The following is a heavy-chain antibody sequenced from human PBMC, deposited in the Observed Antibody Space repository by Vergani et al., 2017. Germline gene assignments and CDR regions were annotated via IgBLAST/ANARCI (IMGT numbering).Heavy chain of an antibody. Sequence: QVHLVESGGGVVQPGRSLRPSCVVSGFTSSYYGMHWVRQAPGKGLEWVAVISYDGTQKYYADSVKGRFTISRDNSKSTLYLQMNSLRTEDTAVYYCATKSCCTPGCQIGYFREWGQGTLVTVSS. D-gene: IGHD1-1*01. V-gene: IGHV3-30*03. CDR3: ATKSCCTPGCQIGYFRE. CDR1: GFTSSYYG. J-gene: IGHJ1*01. CDR2: ISYDGTQK.